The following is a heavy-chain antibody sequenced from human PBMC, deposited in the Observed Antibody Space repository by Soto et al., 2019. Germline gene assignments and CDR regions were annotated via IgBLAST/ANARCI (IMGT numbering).Heavy chain of an antibody. CDR3: ARGGYSYGYIGRAYGMDV. V-gene: IGHV1-2*04. J-gene: IGHJ6*02. Sequence: GASVEGSCKASGDTFTRYYMHWVRQAPGQRREWMGWINPNSGGTNYAQKFQGWVTMTRDTSISTAYMELSRLRSDDTAVYYCARGGYSYGYIGRAYGMDVWGQGTTVTVSS. D-gene: IGHD5-18*01. CDR1: GDTFTRYY. CDR2: INPNSGGT.